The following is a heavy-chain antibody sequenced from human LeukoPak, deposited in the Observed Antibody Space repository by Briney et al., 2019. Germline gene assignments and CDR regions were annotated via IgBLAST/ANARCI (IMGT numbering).Heavy chain of an antibody. J-gene: IGHJ4*02. V-gene: IGHV4-34*01. Sequence: SETLSLTCAVYGGSFSGYYWSWIRQPPRKGLEWIGEINHSGSANYNPSLKSRVTISVDTSKNQFSLKLSSVTAADTAVYYCARGWIAAAWQDYWGQGTLVTVSS. CDR2: INHSGSA. CDR1: GGSFSGYY. D-gene: IGHD6-13*01. CDR3: ARGWIAAAWQDY.